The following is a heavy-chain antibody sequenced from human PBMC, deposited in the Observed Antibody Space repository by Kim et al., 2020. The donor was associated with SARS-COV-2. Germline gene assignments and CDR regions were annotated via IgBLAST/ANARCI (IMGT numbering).Heavy chain of an antibody. J-gene: IGHJ6*02. V-gene: IGHV4-34*01. Sequence: SETLSLTCAVYGGSFSGFYWRWIRQPPGKGLEWIGTIPQSGTINCNPSLKSRVTISIDTSKNQFSLKLSSVTAADTGFYYCARGRAGVVPAPILGIGPHYDYFGTDVWGHGTTVTVSS. CDR2: IPQSGTI. D-gene: IGHD2-2*02. CDR3: ARGRAGVVPAPILGIGPHYDYFGTDV. CDR1: GGSFSGFY.